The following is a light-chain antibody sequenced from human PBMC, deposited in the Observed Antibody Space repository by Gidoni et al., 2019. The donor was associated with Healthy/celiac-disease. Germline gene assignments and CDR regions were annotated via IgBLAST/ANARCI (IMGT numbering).Light chain of an antibody. CDR2: DVS. J-gene: IGLJ1*01. CDR1: SSDVGGYNY. CDR3: SSYTSSSTYV. Sequence: QSALTQPASVSGSPGQSITISCTGTSSDVGGYNYVSWYQQHPGKAPKLMIYDVSTRPSGVSNRFAGSKSGNTASLTISGLQAEDEADYYCSSYTSSSTYVFGTGTKVXV. V-gene: IGLV2-14*01.